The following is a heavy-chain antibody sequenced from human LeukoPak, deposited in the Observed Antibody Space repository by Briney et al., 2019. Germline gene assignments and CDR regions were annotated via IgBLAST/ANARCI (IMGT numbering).Heavy chain of an antibody. CDR2: FSSDSYI. Sequence: GGSLRLSCAASGFTFTSYSMSWVRQAPGKGLEWVSSFSSDSYIYYADSVKGRFTISRDNAKNSLYLQMSSLRAEGTAVYYCARGPPIDYWGQGTLVTVSS. J-gene: IGHJ4*02. CDR1: GFTFTSYS. CDR3: ARGPPIDY. V-gene: IGHV3-21*01.